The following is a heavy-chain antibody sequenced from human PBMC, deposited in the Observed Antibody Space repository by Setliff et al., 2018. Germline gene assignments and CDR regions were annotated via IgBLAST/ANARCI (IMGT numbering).Heavy chain of an antibody. Sequence: GGSLRLSCAASGFPFSTYWLNWVRQAPGKGLEWVANIKQDGSEKYYVDFLRGRFTISRDNGKTLVFLQMNSLKVEDTAVYYCFTGRGYGGQGTQVTVSS. CDR3: FTGRGY. V-gene: IGHV3-7*01. CDR1: GFPFSTYW. D-gene: IGHD3-10*01. CDR2: IKQDGSEK. J-gene: IGHJ4*02.